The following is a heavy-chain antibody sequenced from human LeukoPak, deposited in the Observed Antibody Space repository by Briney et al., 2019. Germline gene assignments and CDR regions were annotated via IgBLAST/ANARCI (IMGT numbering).Heavy chain of an antibody. CDR2: ISTSSSTI. J-gene: IGHJ1*01. CDR3: ASGDSSGAEYFQH. D-gene: IGHD3-22*01. V-gene: IGHV3-48*02. CDR1: GFTFSSYS. Sequence: GGSLRLSCAASGFTFSSYSMNWVRQAPGKGLEWVSYISTSSSTIYYADSVKGRFTISRDNAKNSLYLQMNSLRDEDTAVYYCASGDSSGAEYFQHWGQGTLVTVSS.